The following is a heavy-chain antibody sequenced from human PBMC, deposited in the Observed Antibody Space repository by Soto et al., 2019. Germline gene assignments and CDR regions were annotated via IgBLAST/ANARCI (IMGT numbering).Heavy chain of an antibody. CDR2: IWYDGSNK. V-gene: IGHV3-33*01. CDR1: GFTFSSYG. Sequence: QVQLVESGGGVVQPGRSLRLSCAASGFTFSSYGMHWVRQAPGKGLEWVAVIWYDGSNKYYADSVKGRFTISRDNSKNTLYLQMNSLSAEDTAVYYCARDRRDGSDDYYYYGMDVWGQGTTVTVSS. D-gene: IGHD5-12*01. J-gene: IGHJ6*02. CDR3: ARDRRDGSDDYYYYGMDV.